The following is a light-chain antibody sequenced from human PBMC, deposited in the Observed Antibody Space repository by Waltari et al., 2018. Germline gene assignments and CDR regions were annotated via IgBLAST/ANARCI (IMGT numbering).Light chain of an antibody. J-gene: IGLJ2*01. Sequence: SYELTQPPSVSVSPGQTAKLSCSGDALPMQFAHWDQQKPGQAPVVIMYKYTQRPSGIPERFSASTSGTTVTLTIRGVQAEDEADYYCQSADTIGSIIFGGGTKLTVL. CDR3: QSADTIGSII. CDR2: KYT. CDR1: ALPMQF. V-gene: IGLV3-25*03.